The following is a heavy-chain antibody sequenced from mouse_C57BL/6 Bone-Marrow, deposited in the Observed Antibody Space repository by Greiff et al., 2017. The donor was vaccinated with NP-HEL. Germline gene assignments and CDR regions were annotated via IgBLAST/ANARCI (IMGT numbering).Heavy chain of an antibody. CDR1: GFTFSDFY. CDR2: SRNKANDYTT. V-gene: IGHV7-1*01. CDR3: ARGQTGGYFDY. Sequence: EVQGVESGGGLVQSGRSLRLSCATSGFTFSDFYMEWVRQAPGKGLEWIAASRNKANDYTTEYSASVKGRFIVSRDTSQSILYLQMNALRAEDTAIYYCARGQTGGYFDYWGQGTTLTVSS. D-gene: IGHD4-1*01. J-gene: IGHJ2*01.